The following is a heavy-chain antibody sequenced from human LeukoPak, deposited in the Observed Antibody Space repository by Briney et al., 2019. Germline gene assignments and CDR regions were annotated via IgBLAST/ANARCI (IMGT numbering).Heavy chain of an antibody. J-gene: IGHJ4*02. V-gene: IGHV3-48*01. D-gene: IGHD2/OR15-2a*01. CDR3: AKDSAKKYDDY. CDR2: ISSSSSTI. Sequence: PGGSLRLSCAASGFTFSSYSMNWVRQAPGKGLEWVSYISSSSSTIYYADSVKGRFTISRENSKNTLYLQMNSLRAEDTAVYYCAKDSAKKYDDYWGQGTLVTVSS. CDR1: GFTFSSYS.